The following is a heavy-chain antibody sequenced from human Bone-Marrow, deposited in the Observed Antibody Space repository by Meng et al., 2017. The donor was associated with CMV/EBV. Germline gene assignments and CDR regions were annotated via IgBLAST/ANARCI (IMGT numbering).Heavy chain of an antibody. CDR3: ARHSRGVRMGAIYYFDY. Sequence: SFTNSWIVWVRQMPGKGLEWMGVIYPGDSDTRYSPFFQGQVTISADRSISTAYLQWSSLKASDTAMYYCARHSRGVRMGAIYYFDYWGQGTLVTVSS. D-gene: IGHD1-26*01. V-gene: IGHV5-51*01. J-gene: IGHJ4*02. CDR1: SFTNSW. CDR2: IYPGDSDT.